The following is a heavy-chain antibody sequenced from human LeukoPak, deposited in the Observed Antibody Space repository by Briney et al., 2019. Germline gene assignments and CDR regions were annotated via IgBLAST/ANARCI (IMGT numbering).Heavy chain of an antibody. CDR1: GGSITSYY. V-gene: IGHV4-59*01. CDR3: ARGDGNKFDH. CDR2: IYYSGST. J-gene: IGHJ4*02. Sequence: AETLSLTCTVSGGSITSYYWSWIRQTPGKGLEWIGNIYYSGSTNYDPSLKSRVTISVDTSKNQFSLKLTSVTAADTALYYCARGDGNKFDHWGQGTQVTVTS. D-gene: IGHD5-24*01.